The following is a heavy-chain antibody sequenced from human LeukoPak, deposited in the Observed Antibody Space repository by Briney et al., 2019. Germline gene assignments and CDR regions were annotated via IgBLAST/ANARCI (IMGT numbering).Heavy chain of an antibody. CDR1: GFTFSSYA. Sequence: GGSLRLSCAASGFTFSSYAMHWVRQAPGKGLEWVAVISYDGSNKYYADSVKGRFTISRDNSKSTLYLQMNSLRAEDTAVYYCARVLVAAAFDYWGQGTLVTVSS. V-gene: IGHV3-30*01. J-gene: IGHJ4*02. CDR2: ISYDGSNK. CDR3: ARVLVAAAFDY. D-gene: IGHD2-15*01.